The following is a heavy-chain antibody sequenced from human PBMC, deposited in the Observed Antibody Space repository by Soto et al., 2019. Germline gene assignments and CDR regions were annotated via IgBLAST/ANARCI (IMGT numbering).Heavy chain of an antibody. J-gene: IGHJ4*02. Sequence: KASETLSLTCTVSGGSISSGDYYWSWIRQPPGKGLEWIGYIYYSGSTYYNPSLKSRVTISVDTSKNQFSLKLSSVTAADTAVYYCARVLGSGYDYLDYWGQGTLVTVSS. CDR2: IYYSGST. CDR1: GGSISSGDYY. CDR3: ARVLGSGYDYLDY. V-gene: IGHV4-30-4*01. D-gene: IGHD5-12*01.